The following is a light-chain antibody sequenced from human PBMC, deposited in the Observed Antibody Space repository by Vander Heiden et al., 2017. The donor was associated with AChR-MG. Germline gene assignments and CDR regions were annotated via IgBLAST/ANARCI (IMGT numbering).Light chain of an antibody. Sequence: DIQMTQSPSSLSASVGDRVTITCRASQSISNYLCWYQKKLGKAPKVLIYAASTLQSRVPSRFRGSGSGTEFTLNISSLQPEDFATYYCQQTYSTPLTFGGGTKVEIK. CDR2: AAS. CDR3: QQTYSTPLT. V-gene: IGKV1-39*01. CDR1: QSISNY. J-gene: IGKJ4*01.